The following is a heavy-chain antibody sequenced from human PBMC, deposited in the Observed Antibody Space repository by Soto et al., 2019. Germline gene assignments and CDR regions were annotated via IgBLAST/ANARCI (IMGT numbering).Heavy chain of an antibody. D-gene: IGHD5-12*01. CDR1: GFTFSSYG. CDR3: ARDSRGYDTWYFDL. Sequence: QVQLVESGGGVVQPGRSLRLSCAASGFTFSSYGMHWVRQAPGKGLEWVAVIWYDGSNKYYADSVKGRFTISRDNSKNTLYLQMNSLRAEDTAVYYCARDSRGYDTWYFDLWGRGTLVTVSS. CDR2: IWYDGSNK. J-gene: IGHJ2*01. V-gene: IGHV3-33*01.